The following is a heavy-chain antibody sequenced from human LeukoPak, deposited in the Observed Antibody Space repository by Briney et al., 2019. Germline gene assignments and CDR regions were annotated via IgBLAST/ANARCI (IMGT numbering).Heavy chain of an antibody. D-gene: IGHD5-12*01. V-gene: IGHV6-1*01. J-gene: IGHJ5*02. CDR3: ARDIVATITEDPWFDP. CDR2: TYYRSKWYN. CDR1: GDSVSSNSAA. Sequence: SPTLSLTCAISGDSVSSNSAAWNWIRQSPSRGLEWLGRTYYRSKWYNDNAVSVKSRRAINPDTSKNQFSLQMNYVTPEDTAVYYCARDIVATITEDPWFDPWGQGTLWTPSP.